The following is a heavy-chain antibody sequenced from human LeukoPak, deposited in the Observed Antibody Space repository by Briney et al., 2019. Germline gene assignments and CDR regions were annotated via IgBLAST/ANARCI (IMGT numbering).Heavy chain of an antibody. V-gene: IGHV3-7*01. D-gene: IGHD2-2*03. CDR3: ARHMDSSFDY. CDR2: IYPDGSEK. J-gene: IGHJ4*02. CDR1: GFTFSTYW. Sequence: GGSLRLSCAPSGFTFSTYWMTWVRHSPGKGLEWVANIYPDGSEKYYVDSVKGRFTISRDNAKNSLYLQMNNLRAEDTAVYYCARHMDSSFDYWGQGTLVTVSS.